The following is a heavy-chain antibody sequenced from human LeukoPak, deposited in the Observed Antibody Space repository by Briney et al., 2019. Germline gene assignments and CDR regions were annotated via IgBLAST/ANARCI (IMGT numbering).Heavy chain of an antibody. Sequence: GGSLRLSCAASGLTFSSHEMNWLRQAPGKPLEWISHISSSATTIYYADPVKGRFTISRDNAKNSLYLQMNSLRAEDTAVYYCARGGYCSSTICYPRNAFDIWGQGTMVTVSS. CDR3: ARGGYCSSTICYPRNAFDI. CDR2: ISSSATTI. J-gene: IGHJ3*02. CDR1: GLTFSSHE. D-gene: IGHD2-2*01. V-gene: IGHV3-48*03.